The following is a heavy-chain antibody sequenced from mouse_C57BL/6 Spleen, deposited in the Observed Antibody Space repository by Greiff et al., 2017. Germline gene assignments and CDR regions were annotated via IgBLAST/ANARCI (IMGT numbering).Heavy chain of an antibody. CDR3: AREGPITTVVADY. D-gene: IGHD1-1*01. Sequence: QVQLQQPGAELVKPGASVKMSCKASGYTFTSYWITWVKQRPGQGLEWIGDIYPGSGSTNYNEKFKSKATLTVDTSSSTAYMQLSSLTSEESAVYYCAREGPITTVVADYWGQGTTLTVSS. J-gene: IGHJ2*01. V-gene: IGHV1-55*01. CDR1: GYTFTSYW. CDR2: IYPGSGST.